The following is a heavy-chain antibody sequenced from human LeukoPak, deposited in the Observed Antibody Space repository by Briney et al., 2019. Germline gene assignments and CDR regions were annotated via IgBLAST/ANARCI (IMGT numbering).Heavy chain of an antibody. J-gene: IGHJ4*02. Sequence: GGSLRLSCAASGFTFSNSWMTWVRQVPGKGLEWVATINGEGSDKYYADSVKGRFTISRDNSKNTLYLQMNSLRAEDTAVYYCAKSGLRITGTYIDYWGQGTLVTVSS. CDR1: GFTFSNSW. CDR3: AKSGLRITGTYIDY. CDR2: INGEGSDK. V-gene: IGHV3-7*01. D-gene: IGHD1-7*01.